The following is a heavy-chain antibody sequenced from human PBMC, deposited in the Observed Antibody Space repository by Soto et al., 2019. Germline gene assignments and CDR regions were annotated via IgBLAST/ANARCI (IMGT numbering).Heavy chain of an antibody. V-gene: IGHV3-23*01. J-gene: IGHJ4*02. CDR3: AKGEWELLRAPTPVRNYFDY. CDR2: ISGSGGST. Sequence: EVQLLESGGGLVQPGGSPRLSCAASGFTFSSYAMSWVRQAPGKGLEWVSAISGSGGSTYYADSVKGRFTISRDNSKNTLYLQMNSLRAEDTAVYYCAKGEWELLRAPTPVRNYFDYWGQGTLVTVSS. D-gene: IGHD1-26*01. CDR1: GFTFSSYA.